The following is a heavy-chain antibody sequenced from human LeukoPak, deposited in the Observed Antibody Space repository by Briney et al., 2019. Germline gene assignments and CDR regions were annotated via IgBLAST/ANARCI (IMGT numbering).Heavy chain of an antibody. Sequence: PGGSLRLSCAASGFTFSSYAMSWVRQAPGKGLEWVSAISGSGGSTYYADSVKGRCTISRDNAKNTLYLQMNSLRAEDTAVYYCAKDRTVTTPLKWFDPWGQGTLVTVSS. CDR3: AKDRTVTTPLKWFDP. CDR1: GFTFSSYA. CDR2: ISGSGGST. J-gene: IGHJ5*02. D-gene: IGHD4-17*01. V-gene: IGHV3-23*01.